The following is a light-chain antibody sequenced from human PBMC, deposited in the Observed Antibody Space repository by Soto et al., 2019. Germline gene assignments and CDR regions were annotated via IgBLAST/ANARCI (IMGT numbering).Light chain of an antibody. V-gene: IGKV1-5*01. CDR2: DVS. CDR1: QSVTNW. J-gene: IGKJ1*01. CDR3: QQYDSYSWT. Sequence: DIQMTQSPSTRSASVGDRVTITCRASQSVTNWLAWYQQKPGKAPKLLIYDVSSLESGVPSRFSGSGSGTEFILTISSLQPEDFATYYCQQYDSYSWTFGQGTKVDI.